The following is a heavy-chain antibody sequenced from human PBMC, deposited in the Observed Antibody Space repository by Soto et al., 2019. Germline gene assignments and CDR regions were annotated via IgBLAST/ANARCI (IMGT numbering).Heavy chain of an antibody. J-gene: IGHJ4*02. CDR1: GFTFSSYA. D-gene: IGHD3-22*01. CDR2: ISGSGGST. CDR3: AKERYYYDSSGYGNFDY. V-gene: IGHV3-23*01. Sequence: GSLRLSCAASGFTFSSYAMSWVRQAPGKGLEWVSAISGSGGSTYFADSVKGRFTISRDNSKITLYLQMNSLRAEDTAVFFCAKERYYYDSSGYGNFDYWGQGTLVTVSS.